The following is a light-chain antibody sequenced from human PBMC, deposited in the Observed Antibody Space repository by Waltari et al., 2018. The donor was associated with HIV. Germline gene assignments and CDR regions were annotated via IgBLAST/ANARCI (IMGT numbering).Light chain of an antibody. V-gene: IGKV3-15*01. CDR3: QQYNNWPPKA. CDR2: GAS. J-gene: IGKJ1*01. CDR1: QSVNYN. Sequence: EVVMTQSPATLSVSPGEGATLSCGASQSVNYNLAWYQQKPGQAPRLLLYGASNRATGIPARFSGSGSGTEFTLTITSLQSEDFTVYYCQQYNNWPPKAFGQGTKVEIK.